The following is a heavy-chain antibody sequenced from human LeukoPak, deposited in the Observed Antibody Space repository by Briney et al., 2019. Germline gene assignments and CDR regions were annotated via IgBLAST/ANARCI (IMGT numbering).Heavy chain of an antibody. J-gene: IGHJ4*02. V-gene: IGHV3-30*03. CDR1: GFTFSSYG. CDR2: ISYDGSNK. D-gene: IGHD2-21*02. CDR3: ARGSAYCGGDCYSPSSY. Sequence: GGSLRLSCAASGFTFSSYGMHWVRQAPGKGLEWVAVISYDGSNKYYADSVKGRFTISRDNAKNSLYLQMNSLRAEDTALYYCARGSAYCGGDCYSPSSYWGQGTLVTVSS.